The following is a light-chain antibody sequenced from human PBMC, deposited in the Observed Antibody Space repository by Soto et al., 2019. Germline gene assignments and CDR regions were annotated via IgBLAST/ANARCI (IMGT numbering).Light chain of an antibody. V-gene: IGKV1-5*01. J-gene: IGKJ5*01. CDR2: DAS. Sequence: DIQMTQSPSTLSASVGDRVTITCRASQSISSWLAWYQQKPGKAPKLLSYDASSLESGVPSRVSGSGSGTEFTLTISSLKPEDFETYYCQQSYSTPVTFGQGTRLEIK. CDR1: QSISSW. CDR3: QQSYSTPVT.